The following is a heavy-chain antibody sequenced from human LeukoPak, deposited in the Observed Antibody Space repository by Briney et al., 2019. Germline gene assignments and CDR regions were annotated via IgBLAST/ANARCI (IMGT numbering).Heavy chain of an antibody. J-gene: IGHJ6*03. V-gene: IGHV4-34*01. CDR3: ARYSNRDLNYYFMDV. Sequence: SETLALTCGVDGGSVSGYYWSWIRQSPGKGLEWIGEVNHRGTANYNPSLRRRATISVDTSKNQFSLRLTSVTAADTAVYFCARYSNRDLNYYFMDVWGNGTTVTISS. D-gene: IGHD2-21*01. CDR1: GGSVSGYY. CDR2: VNHRGTA.